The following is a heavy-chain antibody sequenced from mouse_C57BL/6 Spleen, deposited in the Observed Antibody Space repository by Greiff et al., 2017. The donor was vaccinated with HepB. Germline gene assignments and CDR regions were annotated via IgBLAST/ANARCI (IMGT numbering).Heavy chain of an antibody. CDR1: GFTFSDYG. CDR3: ARRAYYGSSYDWFAY. CDR2: ISSGSSTI. D-gene: IGHD1-1*01. J-gene: IGHJ3*01. V-gene: IGHV5-17*01. Sequence: EVKLVESGGGLVKPGGSLKLSCAASGFTFSDYGMHWVRQAPEKGLEWVAYISSGSSTIYYADTVKGRFTISRDNAKNTLFLQMTSLRSEDTAMYYCARRAYYGSSYDWFAYWGQGTLVTVSA.